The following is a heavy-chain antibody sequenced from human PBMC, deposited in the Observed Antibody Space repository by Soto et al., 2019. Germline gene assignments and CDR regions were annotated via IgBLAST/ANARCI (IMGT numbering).Heavy chain of an antibody. Sequence: SETLSLTCTVSGGSISSGGYYWGWIRQHPGKGLEWIGYIYYSGSTYYNPSLKSRVTISVDTSKNQFSVKLSSVTAADTAVYYCARSRGYYDFWSGSGTLDYWGQGTLVTVSS. D-gene: IGHD3-3*01. J-gene: IGHJ4*02. V-gene: IGHV4-31*03. CDR1: GGSISSGGYY. CDR2: IYYSGST. CDR3: ARSRGYYDFWSGSGTLDY.